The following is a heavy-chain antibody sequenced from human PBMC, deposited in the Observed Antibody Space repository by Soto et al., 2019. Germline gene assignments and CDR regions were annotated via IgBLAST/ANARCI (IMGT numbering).Heavy chain of an antibody. CDR3: AKGKNSGWSPYYYYSMDV. Sequence: GGSLRLSCAASGFTFSSYAMSWVRQAPGKGLEWVSAISGSGGSTYYADSVKGRFTISRDNSKNTLYLQMNSLRAEDTAVYYCAKGKNSGWSPYYYYSMDVWGQGTTVTVSS. J-gene: IGHJ6*02. CDR2: ISGSGGST. D-gene: IGHD6-19*01. CDR1: GFTFSSYA. V-gene: IGHV3-23*01.